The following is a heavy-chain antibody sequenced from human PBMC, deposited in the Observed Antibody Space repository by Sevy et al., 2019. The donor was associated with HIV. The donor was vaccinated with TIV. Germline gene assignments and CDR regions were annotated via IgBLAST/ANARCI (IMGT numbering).Heavy chain of an antibody. CDR3: AKDRGGDTIYGLVIMPYGMDV. Sequence: GGFLRLSCAASGFTFDDYAMHWVRQAPGKGLEWVSGISWNSVSIGYADSVKGRFTISRNNAKNSLYLQMNSLRAEDTALYYCAKDRGGDTIYGLVIMPYGMDVWGQGTAVTVSS. CDR2: ISWNSVSI. V-gene: IGHV3-9*01. J-gene: IGHJ6*02. D-gene: IGHD3-3*01. CDR1: GFTFDDYA.